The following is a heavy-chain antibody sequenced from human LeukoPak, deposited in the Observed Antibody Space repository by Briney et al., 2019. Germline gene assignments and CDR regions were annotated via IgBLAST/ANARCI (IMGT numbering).Heavy chain of an antibody. D-gene: IGHD6-6*01. V-gene: IGHV4-34*01. CDR2: INHSGST. Sequence: KTSETLSLTCAVYGGSFSGYYWSWIRQPPGKGLEWIGEINHSGSTNYNPSLKSRVTISVDTSKNQFSLKLSSVTAADTAVYYCARAVRIAARPGLDYWGQGTLVTVSS. CDR1: GGSFSGYY. J-gene: IGHJ4*02. CDR3: ARAVRIAARPGLDY.